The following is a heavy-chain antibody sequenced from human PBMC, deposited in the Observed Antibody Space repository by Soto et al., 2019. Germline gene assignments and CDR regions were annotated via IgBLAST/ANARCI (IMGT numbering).Heavy chain of an antibody. CDR3: ARFTSYSDL. CDR1: GGSISSYY. J-gene: IGHJ2*01. Sequence: QVQLQESGPGLVKPSETLSLTCTVSGGSISSYYWSWIRQPPGKGLEWIGYIYYRGSTNYNPSLTSHVTKPVDPPNTQFPMKLSHVPAADRAMYSCARFTSYSDLGGLGPL. V-gene: IGHV4-59*01. CDR2: IYYRGST.